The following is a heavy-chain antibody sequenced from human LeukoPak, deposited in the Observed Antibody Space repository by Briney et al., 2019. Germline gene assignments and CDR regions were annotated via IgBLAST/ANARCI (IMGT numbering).Heavy chain of an antibody. CDR2: IKSDGKT. CDR1: GFSFSSYW. J-gene: IGHJ1*01. V-gene: IGHV3-74*01. CDR3: ARAPSEIGGYYPEYFRH. Sequence: GGSLRLSCAASGFSFSSYWMHWVRQAPGKGLVWVSRIKSDGKTNYADSVKGRFAISRDNAKNTVSLQMNSLRAEDTGVYYCARAPSEIGGYYPEYFRHWGQGTLVTVSS. D-gene: IGHD3-22*01.